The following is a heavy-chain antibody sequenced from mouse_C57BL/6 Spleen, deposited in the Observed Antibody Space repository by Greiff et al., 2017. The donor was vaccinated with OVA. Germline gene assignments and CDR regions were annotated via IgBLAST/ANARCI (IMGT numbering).Heavy chain of an antibody. CDR3: ARDYYGSSYYYAMDY. V-gene: IGHV1-64*01. Sequence: VQLQQPGAELVKPGASVKLSCKASGYTFTSYWMHWVKQRPGQGLEWIGMIHPNSGSTNYNEKFKSKATLTVDKSSSTAYMQLSSLTSEDSAVYDGARDYYGSSYYYAMDYWGQGTSVTVSS. CDR2: IHPNSGST. CDR1: GYTFTSYW. J-gene: IGHJ4*01. D-gene: IGHD1-1*01.